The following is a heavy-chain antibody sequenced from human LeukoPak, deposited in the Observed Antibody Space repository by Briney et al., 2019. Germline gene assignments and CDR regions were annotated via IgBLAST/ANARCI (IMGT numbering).Heavy chain of an antibody. CDR1: GYTFTSYG. CDR3: ARDRGRIAVAGSLAWFDP. V-gene: IGHV1-18*01. J-gene: IGHJ5*02. CDR2: ISAYNGNT. Sequence: GASVKVSCKASGYTFTSYGISWVRQAPGQGLEWMGWISAYNGNTNYAQKLQGRVTMTTDTSTSTAYMELRSLRSDDTAVYYCARDRGRIAVAGSLAWFDPWGQGTLVTVSS. D-gene: IGHD6-19*01.